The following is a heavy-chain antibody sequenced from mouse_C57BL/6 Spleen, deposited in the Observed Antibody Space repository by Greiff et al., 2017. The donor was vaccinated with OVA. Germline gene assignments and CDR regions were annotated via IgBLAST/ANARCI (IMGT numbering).Heavy chain of an antibody. D-gene: IGHD2-12*01. V-gene: IGHV1-64*01. J-gene: IGHJ4*01. CDR2: IHPNSGST. Sequence: QVQLQQSGAELVKPGASVKLSCKASGYTFTSYWMHWVKQRPGQGLEWIGMIHPNSGSTNYNEKFKSKATLTVDKSSSTAYMQLSSLTSEDSAVYYCARHYSNLGGAMDYWGQGTSVTVSS. CDR3: ARHYSNLGGAMDY. CDR1: GYTFTSYW.